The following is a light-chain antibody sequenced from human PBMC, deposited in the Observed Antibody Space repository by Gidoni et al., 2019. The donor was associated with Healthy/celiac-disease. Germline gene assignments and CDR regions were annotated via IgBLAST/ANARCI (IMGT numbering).Light chain of an antibody. J-gene: IGLJ2*01. V-gene: IGLV3-1*01. Sequence: SYELTQPPSVSVSPGQTASITCSGDKLGDKYACWYQQKPGNSPVLVIYQDSKRPSGIPERFSGSNSGNTATLTISGTQAMDEADYYCQAWDSSTVVFGGGTKLTVL. CDR3: QAWDSSTVV. CDR2: QDS. CDR1: KLGDKY.